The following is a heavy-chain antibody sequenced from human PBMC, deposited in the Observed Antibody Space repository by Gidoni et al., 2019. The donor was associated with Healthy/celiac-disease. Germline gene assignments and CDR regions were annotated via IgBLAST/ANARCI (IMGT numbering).Heavy chain of an antibody. J-gene: IGHJ4*02. CDR2: IYHSGST. V-gene: IGHV4-38-2*01. CDR3: ARGRGDGYIYFDY. CDR1: GYSISSGYY. Sequence: QVQLQESGPGLVKPSETLSLTCAVSGYSISSGYYWGWIRQPPGKGLEWIGSIYHSGSTYYNPSLKSRVTISVDTSKNQFSLKLSSVTAADTAVYYCARGRGDGYIYFDYWGQGTLVTVSS. D-gene: IGHD3-10*01.